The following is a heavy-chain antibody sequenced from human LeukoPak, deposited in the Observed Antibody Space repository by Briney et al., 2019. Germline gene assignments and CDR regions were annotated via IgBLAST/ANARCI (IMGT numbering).Heavy chain of an antibody. Sequence: GGSLRLSCAASGFTFDDYAMHWVRQVPGEGLEWVAGISWNGGTIGYADSVKARFTISRDNARNSLYLQVSSLRAEDTALYYCAKDRVYDRSGYSYFDSWGQGTLVTVSS. D-gene: IGHD3-22*01. CDR1: GFTFDDYA. V-gene: IGHV3-9*01. CDR3: AKDRVYDRSGYSYFDS. CDR2: ISWNGGTI. J-gene: IGHJ4*02.